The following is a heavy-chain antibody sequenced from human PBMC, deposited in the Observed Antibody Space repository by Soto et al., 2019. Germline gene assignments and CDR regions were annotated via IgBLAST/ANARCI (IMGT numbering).Heavy chain of an antibody. CDR2: ISSSGGTT. V-gene: IGHV3-23*01. CDR3: AHPRGYGVFDAVDI. D-gene: IGHD4-17*01. CDR1: GFIFSTYA. J-gene: IGHJ3*02. Sequence: GSLRLSCAASGFIFSTYAMNWVRRAPGEGLEWVSAISSSGGTTFYAESVRGRFTISRDNSVNTLYLQMSSLRTEDTAAYYCAHPRGYGVFDAVDIWGQGTMVTVSS.